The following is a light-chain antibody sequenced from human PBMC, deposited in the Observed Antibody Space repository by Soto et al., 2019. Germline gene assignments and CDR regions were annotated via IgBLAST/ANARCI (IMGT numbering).Light chain of an antibody. V-gene: IGLV2-14*01. J-gene: IGLJ3*02. CDR3: SSYTTSSTRV. Sequence: QSALTQPASVSVSPGQSITISCTGTSSDVGGYKFVSWYQQHPGKAPKLMIYEVSNRPSGVSNRFSGSKSGNTASLTISGLQAEDEADYYCSSYTTSSTRVFGGGTKLTVL. CDR2: EVS. CDR1: SSDVGGYKF.